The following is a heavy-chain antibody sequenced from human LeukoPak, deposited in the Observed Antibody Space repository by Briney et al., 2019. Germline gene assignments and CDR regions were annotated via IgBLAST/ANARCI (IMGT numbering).Heavy chain of an antibody. CDR2: IRYDGSNK. Sequence: PGGSLRLSCAASGFTFSSYGMHWVRQAPGKGLEWVAFIRYDGSNKYYADSVKGRFTISRDNSKNTLYLQMNSLRAEDTAVYYCAKDRRWFGDPSGYWGQGTLVTVSS. CDR1: GFTFSSYG. CDR3: AKDRRWFGDPSGY. D-gene: IGHD3-10*01. J-gene: IGHJ4*02. V-gene: IGHV3-30*02.